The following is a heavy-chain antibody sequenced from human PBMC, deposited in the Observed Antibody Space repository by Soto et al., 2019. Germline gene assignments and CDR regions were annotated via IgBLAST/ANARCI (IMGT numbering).Heavy chain of an antibody. CDR3: AIAEYYDSSGYPPDY. CDR2: IWYDGSNK. D-gene: IGHD3-22*01. J-gene: IGHJ4*02. V-gene: IGHV3-33*01. CDR1: GFTFSSYG. Sequence: QVQLVESGGGVVQPGRSLRLSCAASGFTFSSYGMHWVRQAPGKGLEWVAVIWYDGSNKYYADSVKGRFTISRDNSQNTLYLQMNSLRAEATAVYYCAIAEYYDSSGYPPDYWGQGTLVTVSS.